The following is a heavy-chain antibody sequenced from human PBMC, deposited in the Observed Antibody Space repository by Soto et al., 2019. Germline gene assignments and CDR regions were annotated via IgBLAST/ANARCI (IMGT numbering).Heavy chain of an antibody. CDR1: GFTFGDYA. V-gene: IGHV3-49*03. D-gene: IGHD6-13*01. J-gene: IGHJ6*02. CDR3: TRDLFEQQLVWYYFGMDV. Sequence: GGSLRLSCTASGFTFGDYAMSWFRQAPGKGLEWVGFIRSKAYGGTTECAASVKGRFTISRDDSKSIAYLQMNSLKTEDTAVYYCTRDLFEQQLVWYYFGMDVWGQGTTVTVSS. CDR2: IRSKAYGGTT.